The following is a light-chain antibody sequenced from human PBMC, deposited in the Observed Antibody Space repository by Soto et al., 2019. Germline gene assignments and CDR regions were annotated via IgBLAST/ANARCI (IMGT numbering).Light chain of an antibody. V-gene: IGKV3-11*01. Sequence: EIMMTQSPVTLSVSPGERTTLSCRSSQSVNSNLAWYQQKPGQAPRLLIYDASNRATGIPARFSGSGSGTDFTLTISSLEPEDFAVYYCQQRSNWPPSINFGQGTRLEIK. CDR3: QQRSNWPPSIN. CDR1: QSVNSN. J-gene: IGKJ5*01. CDR2: DAS.